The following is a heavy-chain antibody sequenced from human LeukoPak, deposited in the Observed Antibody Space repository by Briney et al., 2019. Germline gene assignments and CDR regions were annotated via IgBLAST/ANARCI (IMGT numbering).Heavy chain of an antibody. J-gene: IGHJ3*02. CDR1: GFTFSSYW. CDR2: INSNGSST. V-gene: IGHV3-74*01. CDR3: ARVLAKVDAFDI. Sequence: PGGSLRLSCAASGFTFSSYWMHWVRQAPGKGLVWVSRINSNGSSTSYADSVKGRFTISRDSAKNTLYLQMNSLRAEDTAVYYCARVLAKVDAFDIWGQGTMVTVSS.